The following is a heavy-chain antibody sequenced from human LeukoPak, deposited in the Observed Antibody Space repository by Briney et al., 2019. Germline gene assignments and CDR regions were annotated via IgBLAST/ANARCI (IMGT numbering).Heavy chain of an antibody. D-gene: IGHD1-26*01. Sequence: GGSLRLSCAASGFTGSSNYMSWVRQAPGKGLEWVSVIYSGGSTYYADSVKGRFTISRHNSKNTLYLQMNSLRAEDTAVYYCARVVGATRSGIDYWGQGTLVTVSS. CDR3: ARVVGATRSGIDY. CDR1: GFTGSSNY. J-gene: IGHJ4*02. CDR2: IYSGGST. V-gene: IGHV3-53*04.